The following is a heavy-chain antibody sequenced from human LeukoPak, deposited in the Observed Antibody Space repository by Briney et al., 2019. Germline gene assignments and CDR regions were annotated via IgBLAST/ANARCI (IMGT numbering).Heavy chain of an antibody. CDR2: IYYSGST. V-gene: IGHV4-59*01. CDR3: ARVSQDGSYY. D-gene: IGHD5-24*01. CDR1: GGPISSYY. J-gene: IGHJ4*02. Sequence: SETLSLTCTVSGGPISSYYWSWIRQPPGKGLEWIGYIYYSGSTNHNPSLKSRVTISVDTSKNQFSLKLSSVTAADTAVYYCARVSQDGSYYWGQGTLVTVSS.